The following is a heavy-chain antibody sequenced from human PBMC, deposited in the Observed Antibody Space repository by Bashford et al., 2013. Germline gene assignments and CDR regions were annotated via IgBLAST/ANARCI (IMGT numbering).Heavy chain of an antibody. J-gene: IGHJ5*02. V-gene: IGHV4-39*07. CDR1: GGSISSSSYY. D-gene: IGHD3-10*01. Sequence: SETLSLTCTVSGGSISSSSYYWGWIRQPPGKGLEWIGSIYYSGSTYYNPSLKSRVTISLDGSKNQFSLKLNSVTAADTAVYYCARVYCDWAGSGSYYKGWFDRWGQGILVTVSS. CDR3: ARVYCDWAGSGSYYKGWFDR. CDR2: IYYSGST.